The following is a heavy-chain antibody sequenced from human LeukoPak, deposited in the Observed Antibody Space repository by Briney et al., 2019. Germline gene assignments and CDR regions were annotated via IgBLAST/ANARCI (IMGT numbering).Heavy chain of an antibody. Sequence: GGSLRLSCAASGFTLSGYSMNWVRQAPGKGLEWVSSISSSSSYIYYADSLKGRFTTSRDNAKNSLYLQMNSLRAEDTALYYCAKADYGDSSFDYWGQGTLVTVSS. J-gene: IGHJ4*02. CDR3: AKADYGDSSFDY. CDR2: ISSSSSYI. CDR1: GFTLSGYS. V-gene: IGHV3-21*04. D-gene: IGHD4-17*01.